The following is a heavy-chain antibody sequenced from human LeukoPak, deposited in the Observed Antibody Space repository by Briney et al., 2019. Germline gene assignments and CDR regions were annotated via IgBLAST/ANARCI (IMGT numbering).Heavy chain of an antibody. CDR1: GFRFDDYA. J-gene: IGHJ4*02. CDR2: ISWNSGNI. D-gene: IGHD3-10*01. V-gene: IGHV3-9*01. CDR3: AKDIGDGSGSYYNFDY. Sequence: PGGSLRLSCAASGFRFDDYAMHWVRQAPGKGLEWVSGISWNSGNIHYADSVKGRFTISRDNVKNSLYLQMNSLRAEDTALYYCAKDIGDGSGSYYNFDYWGQGTLVTVSS.